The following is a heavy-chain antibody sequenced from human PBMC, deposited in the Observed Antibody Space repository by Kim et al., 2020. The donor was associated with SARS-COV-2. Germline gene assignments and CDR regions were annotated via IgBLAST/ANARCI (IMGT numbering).Heavy chain of an antibody. CDR2: IRSKGKNYAT. J-gene: IGHJ4*02. CDR1: GFTFSGSI. D-gene: IGHD6-19*01. Sequence: GGSLRLSCAASGFTFSGSIMHWVRQASGKGLEWVGLIRSKGKNYATAYAASVKGRFTISRDDSKNTAYLQMNSLKTEDTAVYYCSPAFGVAVGNWGQGTLVTVSS. V-gene: IGHV3-73*01. CDR3: SPAFGVAVGN.